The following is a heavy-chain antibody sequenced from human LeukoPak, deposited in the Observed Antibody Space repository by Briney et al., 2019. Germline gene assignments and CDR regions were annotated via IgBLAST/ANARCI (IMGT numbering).Heavy chain of an antibody. J-gene: IGHJ3*02. D-gene: IGHD1-26*01. CDR1: GYTFTDYY. V-gene: IGHV1-2*06. CDR2: INPNRGDT. Sequence: GASVKVSCRASGYTFTDYYMHWVRQAPGRGLEWMGRINPNRGDTHYAQKFQGRVTMTRDTSINTAYMELSRLRSDDTALYYCARARMGTTPFESFNIWGQGTMATVSS. CDR3: ARARMGTTPFESFNI.